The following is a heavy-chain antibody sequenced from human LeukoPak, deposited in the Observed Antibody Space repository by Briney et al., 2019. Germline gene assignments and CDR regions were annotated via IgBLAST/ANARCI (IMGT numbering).Heavy chain of an antibody. J-gene: IGHJ6*02. CDR2: INPIGGRR. D-gene: IGHD6-19*01. CDR1: LYTFTSSY. CDR3: ARGDSSGWYDDYYYYYGMDF. V-gene: IGHV1-46*01. Sequence: ASLRVSRKPSLYTFTSSYMHWVRPAPGHGLGWMGIINPIGGRRSYAEKFQGRVTITTDTSTSTVYMELSSLRSEVTAVYYCARGDSSGWYDDYYYYYGMDFWGQGTTVTVSS.